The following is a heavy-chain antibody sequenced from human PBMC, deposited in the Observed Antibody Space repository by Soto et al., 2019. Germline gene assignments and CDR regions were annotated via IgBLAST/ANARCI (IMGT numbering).Heavy chain of an antibody. J-gene: IGHJ5*02. V-gene: IGHV3-9*01. CDR1: GFTFDDYA. CDR3: AKDISRGWPNWFDP. D-gene: IGHD6-19*01. CDR2: ISWNSGSI. Sequence: GGSLRLSCAASGFTFDDYAMHWVRQAPGKGLEWVSGISWNSGSIGYADSVKGRFTISRDNAKNSLYLQMNSLRAEDTALYYCAKDISRGWPNWFDPWGQGTLVTVSS.